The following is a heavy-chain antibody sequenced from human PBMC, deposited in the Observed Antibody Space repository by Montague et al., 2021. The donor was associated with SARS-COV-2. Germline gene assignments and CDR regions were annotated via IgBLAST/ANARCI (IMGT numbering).Heavy chain of an antibody. D-gene: IGHD2-15*01. CDR3: ARLTQLGYCSSASCSPALYFDY. J-gene: IGHJ4*02. V-gene: IGHV4-59*07. CDR2: FSRSGGS. Sequence: SDILSLTRTVSGGSMSDYYWTWIRQPPGKGPEWIGYFSRSGGSSXSPSLRGRVTISLVTSRSQFSLQLSSVTAADTAFYYCARLTQLGYCSSASCSPALYFDYWGQGFLVSVSS. CDR1: GGSMSDYY.